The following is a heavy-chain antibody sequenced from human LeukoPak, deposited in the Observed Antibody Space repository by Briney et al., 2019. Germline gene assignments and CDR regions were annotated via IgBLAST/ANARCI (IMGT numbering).Heavy chain of an antibody. CDR2: ISYDGSNK. CDR3: AKDSAGDYYGSGGKGFDY. J-gene: IGHJ4*02. Sequence: PGGSLRLSCAASGFTFSSYGMHWVRQAPGKGLEWVAVISYDGSNKYYADSVKGRFTISRDNSKNTLYLQMNSLRAEDTAVYYCAKDSAGDYYGSGGKGFDYWGQGTLATVSS. D-gene: IGHD3-10*01. V-gene: IGHV3-30*18. CDR1: GFTFSSYG.